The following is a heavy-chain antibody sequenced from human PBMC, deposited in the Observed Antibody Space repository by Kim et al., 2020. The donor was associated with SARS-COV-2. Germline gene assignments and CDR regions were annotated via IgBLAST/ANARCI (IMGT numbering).Heavy chain of an antibody. J-gene: IGHJ4*02. V-gene: IGHV4-39*01. CDR1: GGSISSSSYY. CDR2: IYYSGST. CDR3: ARHSGFTMVLLDY. D-gene: IGHD3-10*01. Sequence: SETLSLTCTVSGGSISSSSYYWGWIRQPPGKGLEWIGSIYYSGSTYYNPSLKSRVTISVDTSKNQFSLKLSSVTAADTAVYYCARHSGFTMVLLDYWGQGTLVTVSS.